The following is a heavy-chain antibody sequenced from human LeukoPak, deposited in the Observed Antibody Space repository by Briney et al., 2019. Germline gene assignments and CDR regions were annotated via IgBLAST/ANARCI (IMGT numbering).Heavy chain of an antibody. J-gene: IGHJ6*03. CDR1: GYTFTSYD. V-gene: IGHV1-8*01. CDR2: MNPNSGNT. D-gene: IGHD2-15*01. Sequence: ASVKVSCKASGYTFTSYDINWVRQATGQGLEWMGWMNPNSGNTGYAQKFQGRVTMTRNTSLSTAYMELSSLRSEDTAVYYCARGSAATLYYYYYYMDVWDKGTTVTVSS. CDR3: ARGSAATLYYYYYYMDV.